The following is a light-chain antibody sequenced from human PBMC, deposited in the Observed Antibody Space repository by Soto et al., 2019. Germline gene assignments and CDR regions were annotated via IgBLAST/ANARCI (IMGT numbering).Light chain of an antibody. V-gene: IGLV1-40*01. CDR2: ANS. J-gene: IGLJ1*01. CDR3: QSYDSSLSGYV. CDR1: SSNIGAGYD. Sequence: QAVVTQPPSVSGAPGQRVTISCTGSSSNIGAGYDVHWYQQLPGTAPKLLIYANSIRPSGVPGRFSGSKSGTSASLAITGLQAEDEGDYYCQSYDSSLSGYVFGTGTKLTVL.